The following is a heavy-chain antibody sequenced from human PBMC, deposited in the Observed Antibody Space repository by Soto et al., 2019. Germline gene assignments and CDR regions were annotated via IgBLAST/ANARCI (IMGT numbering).Heavy chain of an antibody. V-gene: IGHV6-1*01. Sequence: SQTLSLTCAISGDSVSSNSAAWNWIRQSPSRGLEWLGRTYYRSKWYNDYAVSVKSRITINPDTSKNQFSLQLNSVTPEDTAVYYCARARDYDYIWGSSSGGYYFDYWGQGTLVTVS. J-gene: IGHJ4*02. CDR2: TYYRSKWYN. CDR1: GDSVSSNSAA. CDR3: ARARDYDYIWGSSSGGYYFDY. D-gene: IGHD3-16*01.